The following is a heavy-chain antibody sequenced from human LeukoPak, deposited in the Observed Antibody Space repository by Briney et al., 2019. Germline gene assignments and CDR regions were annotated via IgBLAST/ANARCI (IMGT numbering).Heavy chain of an antibody. CDR1: GGSFSGYY. J-gene: IGHJ4*02. CDR2: INHSRNT. CDR3: ARARRDSGYYNVDY. V-gene: IGHV4-34*01. D-gene: IGHD3-3*01. Sequence: PSETLSLTCAVYGGSFSGYYWSWIRPPPGKGLEWIGEINHSRNTNYNPSLKSRVTISVDTSKNQFSLKVSSVTAADTAVYYCARARRDSGYYNVDYWGQGALVTVSS.